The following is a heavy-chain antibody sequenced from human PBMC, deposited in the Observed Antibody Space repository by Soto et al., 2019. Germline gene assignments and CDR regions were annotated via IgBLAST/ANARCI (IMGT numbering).Heavy chain of an antibody. CDR2: IKSRSDGGTP. CDR3: TTDTRRISVFGVPWDS. D-gene: IGHD3-3*01. V-gene: IGHV3-15*01. Sequence: EVQLEESGGGPVEPGGSLRLSCAASGFTLSNAWMNWVRHTPGRGLESVGRIKSRSDGGTPDYGAPVKGRFTISRDDSLNTVYLQMNSLTAEDTGVYYCTTDTRRISVFGVPWDSWGQGTLVTVSS. CDR1: GFTLSNAW. J-gene: IGHJ4*02.